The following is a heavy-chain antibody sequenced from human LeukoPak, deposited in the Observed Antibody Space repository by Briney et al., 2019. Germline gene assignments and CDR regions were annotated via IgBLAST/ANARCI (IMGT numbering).Heavy chain of an antibody. V-gene: IGHV5-51*01. CDR2: IYPGDSDT. J-gene: IGHJ3*02. D-gene: IGHD2-2*02. CDR1: GYSFTSYW. CDR3: ARRLGYCSSTSCYTSAFDI. Sequence: GESLKISCKGSGYSFTSYWIGWVRQMPGKGLEWMGMIYPGDSDTRYSPSFQGQVTISADKSISTAYLQWSSLKASDTAMYYCARRLGYCSSTSCYTSAFDIWGQGTMVTVSS.